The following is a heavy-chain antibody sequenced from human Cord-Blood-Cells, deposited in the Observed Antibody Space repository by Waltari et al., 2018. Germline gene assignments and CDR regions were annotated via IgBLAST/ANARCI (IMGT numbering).Heavy chain of an antibody. J-gene: IGHJ4*02. Sequence: QLQLQESGPGLVKPSETLSLTCTVSGGSLRRSSYHWGWIRQPPGKGLEWIGSIYYSGSTYYNPSLKSRVTISVDTSKNQFSLKLSSVTAADTAVYYCARRKGRGSYFDYWGQGTLVTVSS. CDR2: IYYSGST. D-gene: IGHD1-26*01. CDR3: ARRKGRGSYFDY. V-gene: IGHV4-39*07. CDR1: GGSLRRSSYH.